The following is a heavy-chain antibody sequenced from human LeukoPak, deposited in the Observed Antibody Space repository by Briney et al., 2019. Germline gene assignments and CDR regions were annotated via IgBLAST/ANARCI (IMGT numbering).Heavy chain of an antibody. D-gene: IGHD2-15*01. V-gene: IGHV1-2*04. CDR2: INPNSGGT. J-gene: IGHJ5*02. CDR3: ARDQRNCSGGSCYSRWFDP. Sequence: ASVKVSCKASGYTFTGYYMHWVRQAPGQGLEWMGWINPNSGGTNYAQKFQGWVTMTRDTSISTAYMELSRLRSDDTAVYYCARDQRNCSGGSCYSRWFDPWGQGTLVTVSS. CDR1: GYTFTGYY.